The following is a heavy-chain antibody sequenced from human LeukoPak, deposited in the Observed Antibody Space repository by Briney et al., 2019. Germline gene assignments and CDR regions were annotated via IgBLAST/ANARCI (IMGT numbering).Heavy chain of an antibody. J-gene: IGHJ4*02. CDR3: ARGDDGGKRYFDY. CDR2: INHSGST. Sequence: SETLSLTCAVYGGSFSGYYWSWIRQPPVKVLEWIGEINHSGSTNYNPSLKSRVTISVDTSKNQFSLKLSSVTAADTAVYYCARGDDGGKRYFDYWGQGTLVTVSS. CDR1: GGSFSGYY. D-gene: IGHD4-23*01. V-gene: IGHV4-34*01.